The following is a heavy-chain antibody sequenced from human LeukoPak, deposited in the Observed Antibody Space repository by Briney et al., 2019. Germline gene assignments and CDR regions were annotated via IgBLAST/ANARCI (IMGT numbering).Heavy chain of an antibody. CDR1: GFTFSSYA. D-gene: IGHD3-3*01. V-gene: IGHV3-30*04. Sequence: GRSLRLSCAASGFTFSSYAMHWVRQAPGKGLEWVAVISYDGSNKYYAASVKGRFTISRDNSKNTLYLQMNSQRAEDTAVYYCARLPSRFVTGYYFDYWGQGTLVTVSS. CDR3: ARLPSRFVTGYYFDY. CDR2: ISYDGSNK. J-gene: IGHJ4*02.